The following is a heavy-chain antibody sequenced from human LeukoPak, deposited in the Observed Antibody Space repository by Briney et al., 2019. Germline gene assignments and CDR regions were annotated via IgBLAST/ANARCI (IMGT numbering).Heavy chain of an antibody. CDR2: ISYDGSNK. Sequence: PGGSLRLSCAASGLTFSSYGMDWVRPAPGKGLEWVAVISYDGSNKYYADSVKGRFTISRDNSKNTLYLQMNSLRAEDTAVYYCAKSRYYDSSGYYDYWGQGTLVTVSS. CDR3: AKSRYYDSSGYYDY. V-gene: IGHV3-30*18. D-gene: IGHD3-22*01. J-gene: IGHJ4*02. CDR1: GLTFSSYG.